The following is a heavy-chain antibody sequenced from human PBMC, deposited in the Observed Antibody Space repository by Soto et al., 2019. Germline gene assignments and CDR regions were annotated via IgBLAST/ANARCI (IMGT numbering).Heavy chain of an antibody. CDR1: GFTVTIYA. J-gene: IGHJ6*03. V-gene: IGHV3-23*01. CDR2: SSGSGGNT. Sequence: EVQLLESGGDLVQPGGSLRLSCAPYGFTVTIYAMSWVRQAPGKGLAWVSTSSGSGGNTWYADSVKGRFTISRDSSKSTLYLQMNSLRAEDTAGYYWAKAVRLHSLYYHYSDVWGKGTTVTVSS. D-gene: IGHD6-25*01. CDR3: AKAVRLHSLYYHYSDV.